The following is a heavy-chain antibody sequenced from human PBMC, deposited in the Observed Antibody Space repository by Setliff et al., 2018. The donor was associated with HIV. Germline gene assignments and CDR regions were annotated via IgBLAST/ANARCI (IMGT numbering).Heavy chain of an antibody. CDR3: ARAKAVGGVIITGGLDV. D-gene: IGHD3-16*02. V-gene: IGHV1-8*01. Sequence: AASVKVSCKPSGQSFTNYDIHWLRRASGQGLEWMGWMNPKSGVSGSALKFHDRVTMTRDTSTLTLYMELSSLTSEDTAVYYCARAKAVGGVIITGGLDVWGQGTTVTV. CDR1: GQSFTNYD. J-gene: IGHJ6*02. CDR2: MNPKSGVS.